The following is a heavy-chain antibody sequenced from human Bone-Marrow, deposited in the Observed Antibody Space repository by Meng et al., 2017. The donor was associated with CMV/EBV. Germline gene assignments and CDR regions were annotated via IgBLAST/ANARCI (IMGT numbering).Heavy chain of an antibody. D-gene: IGHD6-6*01. Sequence: ASVKVSCKASGYTFTSYYMHWVRQAPGQGLEWMGWINPNSGGTNYAQKFQGRVTMTRDTSISTAYMELSRLRSDDTAVYYCARGRAALRGGYHYYYYGKDVWDQRTTVTVSS. CDR1: GYTFTSYY. CDR2: INPNSGGT. V-gene: IGHV1-2*02. J-gene: IGHJ6*02. CDR3: ARGRAALRGGYHYYYYGKDV.